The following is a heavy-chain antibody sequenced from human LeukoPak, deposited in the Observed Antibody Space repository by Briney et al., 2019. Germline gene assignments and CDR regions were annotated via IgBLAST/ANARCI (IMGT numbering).Heavy chain of an antibody. CDR2: INPSSGGT. D-gene: IGHD2-2*01. CDR1: GYTFTGYY. J-gene: IGHJ4*02. CDR3: ARDPPDIVVVPAARDAY. Sequence: ASVKVSCKASGYTFTGYYMHWVRQAPGQGLEWMGWINPSSGGTNYAQKFQGRVTMTRDTSISTAYMELSRLRSDDTAVYYCARDPPDIVVVPAARDAYWGQGTLVTVSS. V-gene: IGHV1-2*02.